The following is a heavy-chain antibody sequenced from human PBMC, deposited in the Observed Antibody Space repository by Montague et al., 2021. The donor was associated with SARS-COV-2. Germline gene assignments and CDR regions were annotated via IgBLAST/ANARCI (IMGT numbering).Heavy chain of an antibody. J-gene: IGHJ4*02. V-gene: IGHV4-59*01. D-gene: IGHD2-21*01. CDR3: VRGAYGGGAPFDY. Sequence: SETLSLTCTVSGDFISPYYLNWIRQSPGKRPEWIGNIYYSGSTNYNPPLMSRVTISVDTSKSHVSLKLSSVTAADTAVYYCVRGAYGGGAPFDYWGQGALVTVSS. CDR1: GDFISPYY. CDR2: IYYSGST.